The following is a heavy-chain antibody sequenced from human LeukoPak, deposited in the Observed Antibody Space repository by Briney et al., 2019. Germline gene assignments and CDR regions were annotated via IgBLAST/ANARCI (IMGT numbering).Heavy chain of an antibody. CDR2: INHSGST. V-gene: IGHV4-34*01. Sequence: SETLSLTCAVYGGSFSGYYWSWIRQPPGKGLEWIGEINHSGSTNYNPSLKSRVTISVDTSKNQFSLKLSSVTAADTAVYYCARVSRSSTSCYPYYYYGMDVWGQGTTVTVSS. J-gene: IGHJ6*02. CDR3: ARVSRSSTSCYPYYYYGMDV. D-gene: IGHD2-2*01. CDR1: GGSFSGYY.